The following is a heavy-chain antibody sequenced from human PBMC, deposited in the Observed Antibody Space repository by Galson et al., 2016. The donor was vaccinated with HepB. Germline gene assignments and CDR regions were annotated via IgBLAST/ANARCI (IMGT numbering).Heavy chain of an antibody. V-gene: IGHV6-1*01. CDR1: GDSVSSKRAA. Sequence: CAISGDSVSSKRAAWNWIRPSPSRGLEWLGRTYYRSKWSDEYAVAMKGRITINPDTSKNQFSLHLNFVTPEDTAVYYCAISYYDSSGYRYWGQGTQATVSS. CDR2: TYYRSKWSD. D-gene: IGHD3-22*01. J-gene: IGHJ4*02. CDR3: AISYYDSSGYRY.